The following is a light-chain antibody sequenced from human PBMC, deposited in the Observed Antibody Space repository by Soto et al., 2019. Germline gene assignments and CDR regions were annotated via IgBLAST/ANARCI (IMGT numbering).Light chain of an antibody. J-gene: IGLJ3*02. Sequence: QSVLTQPPSVSAAPGQRVTIACSGNSSNVGDNFVSWYQQPPEAAPKLLIYDNHKRPSGIPDRFSGSKSGTSATLGITGLQTGDEAYYYCATWDGSLSVVVFGGGTKVTVL. CDR2: DNH. CDR1: SSNVGDNF. CDR3: ATWDGSLSVVV. V-gene: IGLV1-51*01.